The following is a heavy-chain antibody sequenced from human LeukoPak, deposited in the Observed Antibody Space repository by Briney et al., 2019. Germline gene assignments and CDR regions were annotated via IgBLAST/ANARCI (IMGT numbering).Heavy chain of an antibody. Sequence: GGSLRLSCAASGFTFSRYWMTWVRQTPGKGLEWVANIRPDGSVKYYVDSVKGRFTISRDNAKNSLYLQMNSLRAEDTALYYCARDRGGQWVELLLDSWGQGTLVTVSS. J-gene: IGHJ4*02. CDR3: ARDRGGQWVELLLDS. D-gene: IGHD3-10*01. CDR2: IRPDGSVK. CDR1: GFTFSRYW. V-gene: IGHV3-7*05.